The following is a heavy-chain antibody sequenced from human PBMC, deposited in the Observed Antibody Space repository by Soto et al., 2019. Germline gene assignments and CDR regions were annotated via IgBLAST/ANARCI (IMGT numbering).Heavy chain of an antibody. CDR2: VTPKLATA. V-gene: IGHV1-69*13. CDR1: GGTFSNYA. J-gene: IGHJ3*02. D-gene: IGHD5-12*01. CDR3: ARRRDGYNSAFDI. Sequence: SVKVSCKASGGTFSNYAINWVRQAPGLGLEWMGQVTPKLATAKHAQKFQGRVTITADESASTAYMYVSSLRSEDMAVYFCARRRDGYNSAFDIWGQGTLVTVSS.